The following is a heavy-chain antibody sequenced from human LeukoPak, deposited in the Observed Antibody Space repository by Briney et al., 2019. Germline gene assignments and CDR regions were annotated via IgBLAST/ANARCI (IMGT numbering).Heavy chain of an antibody. CDR2: ISGSGGST. CDR3: TTPFGNYILNSFDF. V-gene: IGHV3-23*01. J-gene: IGHJ3*01. D-gene: IGHD4-11*01. CDR1: GFTFSSYA. Sequence: GGSLRLSCAASGFTFSSYAMSWVRQAPRKGPEWVSAISGSGGSTYYADSVKGRFTISRDNSKNTLYLQMNSLRAEDAAVYYCTTPFGNYILNSFDFWGQGTMVTVSS.